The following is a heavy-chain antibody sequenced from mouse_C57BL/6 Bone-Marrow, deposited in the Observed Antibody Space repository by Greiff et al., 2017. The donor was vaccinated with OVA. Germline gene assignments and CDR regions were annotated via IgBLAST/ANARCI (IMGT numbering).Heavy chain of an antibody. CDR3: TDRRPFLLLRSYYFDY. J-gene: IGHJ2*01. D-gene: IGHD1-1*01. CDR2: IRLKSDNYAT. Sequence: EVQRVESGGGLVQPGGSMKLSCVASGFTFSNYWMNWVRQSPEKGLEWVAQIRLKSDNYATPYAESVKGRFTISRDDSKRSVYRQMNNLRAEDTGIYYCTDRRPFLLLRSYYFDYWGQGTTLTVSS. V-gene: IGHV6-3*01. CDR1: GFTFSNYW.